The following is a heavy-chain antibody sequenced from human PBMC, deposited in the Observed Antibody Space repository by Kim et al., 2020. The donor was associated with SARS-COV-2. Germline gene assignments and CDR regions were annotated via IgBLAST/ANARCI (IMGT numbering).Heavy chain of an antibody. J-gene: IGHJ4*02. CDR2: INWKSGDF. Sequence: GGSLRLSCAVSGFTFDEYGMHWVRQAPGKGLEWVSGINWKSGDFGYADSVKGRFTISRDKARNSLYLQMNSLRPEDTALYYCAKRDYWGLGTLVTVSS. V-gene: IGHV3-9*01. CDR1: GFTFDEYG. CDR3: AKRDY.